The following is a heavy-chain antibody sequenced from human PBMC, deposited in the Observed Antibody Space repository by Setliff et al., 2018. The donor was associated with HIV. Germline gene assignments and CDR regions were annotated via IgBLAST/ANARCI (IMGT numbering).Heavy chain of an antibody. V-gene: IGHV4-34*01. CDR3: ARGITMISAGYYYYYMDV. CDR1: GGSFSGYY. CDR2: INHSGST. D-gene: IGHD3-22*01. Sequence: ETLSLTCAVYGGSFSGYYWSWIRQPPGKGLEWIGEINHSGSTNYNPSLKSRVTISVDTSKNQFSLKLSSVTAADTAVYYCARGITMISAGYYYYYMDVWGKGTTVTVS. J-gene: IGHJ6*03.